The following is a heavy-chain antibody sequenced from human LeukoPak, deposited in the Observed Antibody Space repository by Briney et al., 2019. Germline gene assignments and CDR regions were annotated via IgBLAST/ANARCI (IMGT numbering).Heavy chain of an antibody. CDR3: VRLYPYYDFWSGYHFDF. CDR2: IYYSGDT. CDR1: GGSIRSSSYY. J-gene: IGHJ4*02. D-gene: IGHD3-3*01. Sequence: SETLSLTCTVSGGSIRSSSYYWGWIRQPPGKGLEWIGSIYYSGDTSYNPSLKSRVTISVDTSKNQFSLKLSSVTAADTAVYYCVRLYPYYDFWSGYHFDFWGQGTLVTVSS. V-gene: IGHV4-39*01.